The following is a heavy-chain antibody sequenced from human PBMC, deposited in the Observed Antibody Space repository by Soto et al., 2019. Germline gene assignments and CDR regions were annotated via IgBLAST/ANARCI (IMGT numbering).Heavy chain of an antibody. CDR2: IYYSGST. J-gene: IGHJ4*02. D-gene: IGHD3-10*01. CDR1: GGSISSGGYY. CDR3: ASGADRRFEY. Sequence: PXETLSLTCTFSGGSISSGGYYWSWIRQHPGKGLEWIGYIYYSGSTYYNPSLKSRVTISVDTSKNQFSLKLSSVTAADTAVYYCASGADRRFEYWGQGTLVSVSS. V-gene: IGHV4-31*03.